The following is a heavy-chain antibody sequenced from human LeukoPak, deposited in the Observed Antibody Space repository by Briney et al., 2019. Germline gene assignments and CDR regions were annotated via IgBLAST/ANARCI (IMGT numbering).Heavy chain of an antibody. D-gene: IGHD3-3*01. CDR2: INPNSGGT. J-gene: IGHJ4*02. CDR1: GYTFTGYY. V-gene: IGHV1-2*02. CDR3: ARDLSPRYDFWSGYYPRGY. Sequence: ASVKVSCKASGYTFTGYYMHWVRQAPGQGLEWMGWINPNSGGTNYAQKFQGRVTMTRDTSISTAYMEPSRLRSDDTAVYYCARDLSPRYDFWSGYYPRGYWGQGTLVTVSS.